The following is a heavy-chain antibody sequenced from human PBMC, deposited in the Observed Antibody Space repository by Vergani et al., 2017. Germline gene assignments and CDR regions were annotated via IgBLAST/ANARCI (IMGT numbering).Heavy chain of an antibody. CDR3: ARDTAVADDVFDL. CDR1: GTSVSSGTHY. Sequence: QVQLQESGPGLVRPSETLFLTCPVSGTSVSSGTHYWNWIRQPADKTLEWIGRIYTSGSTDYNPHLRSRITLSLVRSTNQVSLKVSSVTAADTAVYFCARDTAVADDVFDLWGQGTLVSVSA. D-gene: IGHD6-19*01. CDR2: IYTSGST. J-gene: IGHJ3*01. V-gene: IGHV4-61*02.